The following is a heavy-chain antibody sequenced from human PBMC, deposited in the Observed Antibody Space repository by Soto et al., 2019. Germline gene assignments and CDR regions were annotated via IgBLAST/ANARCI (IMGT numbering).Heavy chain of an antibody. CDR3: NGRGGESLQDI. CDR1: GFNFSDSA. D-gene: IGHD4-17*01. Sequence: EVQLVESGGGLVQPGGSLKVSCAGLGFNFSDSALHWVRQPSGNGLEWIVRIRGRSKKFATSYATSVRGRLSLSRDDSKNTAYLQRNSLRDDDTGVYFCNGRGGESLQDIWGQGTLVTVSS. V-gene: IGHV3-73*01. CDR2: IRGRSKKFAT. J-gene: IGHJ4*02.